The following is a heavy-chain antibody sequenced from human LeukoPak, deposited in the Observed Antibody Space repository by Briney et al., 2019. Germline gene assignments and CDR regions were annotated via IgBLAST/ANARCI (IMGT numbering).Heavy chain of an antibody. Sequence: GGSLRLSCAASGFTFGSYAMSWVRQAPGKGLEWVSAISGSGGSTYYADSVKGRSTISRDNSKNTLYLQMNSLRAEDTAVYYCAKPGSSTRNYFDYWGQGTLVTVSS. D-gene: IGHD2-15*01. J-gene: IGHJ4*02. CDR1: GFTFGSYA. V-gene: IGHV3-23*01. CDR3: AKPGSSTRNYFDY. CDR2: ISGSGGST.